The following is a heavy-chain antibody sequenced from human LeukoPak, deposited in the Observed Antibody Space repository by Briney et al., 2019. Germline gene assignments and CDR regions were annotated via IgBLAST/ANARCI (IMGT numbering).Heavy chain of an antibody. CDR1: GYTFTGYY. J-gene: IGHJ3*02. D-gene: IGHD4-17*01. CDR3: ARIYGDSDAFDI. CDR2: INPNSGGT. V-gene: IGHV1-2*02. Sequence: ASVKVSCKASGYTFTGYYMHWVRQAPGQGLEWMGWINPNSGGTNYAQKFQGRVTMTRDTSISTAYMELSSLRSEDTAVYYCARIYGDSDAFDIWGQGTMVTVSS.